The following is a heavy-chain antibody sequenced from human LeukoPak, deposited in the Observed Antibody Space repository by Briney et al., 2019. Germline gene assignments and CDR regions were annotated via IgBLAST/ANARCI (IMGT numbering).Heavy chain of an antibody. D-gene: IGHD1-26*01. CDR1: GGSFSGYY. J-gene: IGHJ4*02. V-gene: IGHV4-34*01. CDR3: ARGRAPY. CDR2: INHSGST. Sequence: SETLSLTCAVYGGSFSGYYWTWIRQPPGRGLEWIGEINHSGSTNYNPSLKSRVTISVDTSKSQFSLKLNSVTAADTAMYYCARGRAPYWGQGTLVTVSP.